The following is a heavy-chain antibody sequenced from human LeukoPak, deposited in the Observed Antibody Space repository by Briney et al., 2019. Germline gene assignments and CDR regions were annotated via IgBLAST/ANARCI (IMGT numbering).Heavy chain of an antibody. CDR1: GFTFSTYW. V-gene: IGHV3-7*03. CDR3: AKLQYYYDSSGYYLYYFDY. J-gene: IGHJ4*02. D-gene: IGHD3-22*01. CDR2: INQDGSGE. Sequence: GGSLRLSCAASGFTFSTYWMAWVRQAPGKGLEWVANINQDGSGEYYVDSVRGRFTISRDNSKNTLYLQMNSLRAEDTAVYYCAKLQYYYDSSGYYLYYFDYWGQGTLVTVSS.